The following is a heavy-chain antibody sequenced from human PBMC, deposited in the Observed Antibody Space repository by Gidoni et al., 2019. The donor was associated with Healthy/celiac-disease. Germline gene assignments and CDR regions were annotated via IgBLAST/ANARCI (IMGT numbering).Heavy chain of an antibody. CDR1: GSSFNSYW. CDR3: ARQSAYGDYGRY. Sequence: ELQLVQSGAEVKTPGESLTLSCKGSGSSFNSYWIGWVRQMPGKGLEWMGIIYPGDSDTRYSPSFQGQVTISADKSISTAYLQWSSLKASETAMYYCARQSAYGDYGRYWGQGTLVTVSS. CDR2: IYPGDSDT. D-gene: IGHD4-17*01. V-gene: IGHV5-51*01. J-gene: IGHJ4*02.